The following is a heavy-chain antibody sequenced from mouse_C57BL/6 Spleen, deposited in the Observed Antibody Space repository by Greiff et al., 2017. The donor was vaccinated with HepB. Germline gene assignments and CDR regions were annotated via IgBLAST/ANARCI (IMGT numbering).Heavy chain of an antibody. J-gene: IGHJ1*03. Sequence: EVKVVESGGDLVKPGGSLKLSCAASGFTFSSYGMSWVRQTPDKRLEWVATISSGGSYTYYPDSVKGRFTISRDNAKNTLYLQMSSLKSEDTAMYYCARQTTVVATGYFDVWGTGTTVTVSS. D-gene: IGHD1-1*01. CDR2: ISSGGSYT. CDR1: GFTFSSYG. CDR3: ARQTTVVATGYFDV. V-gene: IGHV5-6*01.